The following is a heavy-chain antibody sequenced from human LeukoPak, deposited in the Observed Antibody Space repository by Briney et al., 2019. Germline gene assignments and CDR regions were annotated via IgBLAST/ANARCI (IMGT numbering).Heavy chain of an antibody. V-gene: IGHV4-38-2*01. CDR3: ARLLYSSGLDY. D-gene: IGHD6-19*01. Sequence: PSETLSLTCAVSGYSISSGYYWGWIRQPPGKGLEWIGSIYHSGSTYYNPSLKSRVTISVDTSKNQFSLKLSSVTAADTAVYYCARLLYSSGLDYWGQGTLVTVPS. CDR2: IYHSGST. CDR1: GYSISSGYY. J-gene: IGHJ4*02.